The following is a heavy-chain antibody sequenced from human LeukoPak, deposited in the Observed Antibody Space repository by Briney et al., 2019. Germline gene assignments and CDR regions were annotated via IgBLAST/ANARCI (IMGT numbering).Heavy chain of an antibody. J-gene: IGHJ6*03. D-gene: IGHD3-10*01. V-gene: IGHV3-53*01. CDR1: GFIVISNY. Sequence: GGSLRLSCAASGFIVISNYVSWVRQAPGRGLEWVSVIYSGGSTYYADSVKGRFTISRDNSKNTLYLQMNSLRAEDTAVYYCASGSGSSRTPYSYMDVWGTGTTATVSS. CDR2: IYSGGST. CDR3: ASGSGSSRTPYSYMDV.